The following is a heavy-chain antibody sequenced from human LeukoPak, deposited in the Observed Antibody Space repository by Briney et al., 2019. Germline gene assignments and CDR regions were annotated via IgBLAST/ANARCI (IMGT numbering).Heavy chain of an antibody. D-gene: IGHD3-9*01. J-gene: IGHJ6*02. Sequence: SETLSLTCTVSGGSISRYYWSWIRQPPGKGLEWIGYIYYSGSTNYNPSLKSRVTISVDTSKNQFSLKLSSVTAADTAVYYCASGRYFDWFPPTYYYYGMDVWGQGTTVTVSS. CDR3: ASGRYFDWFPPTYYYYGMDV. CDR2: IYYSGST. CDR1: GGSISRYY. V-gene: IGHV4-59*08.